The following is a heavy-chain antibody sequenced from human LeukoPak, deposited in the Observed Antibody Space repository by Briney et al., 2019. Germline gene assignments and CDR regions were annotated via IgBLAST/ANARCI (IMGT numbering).Heavy chain of an antibody. Sequence: PSETLSLTCTVSGGSINDASWNWLRQPPGQGLEWLGYIYHSGGTNYNPSLKSRVTISLDTSKNQFSLKLSSVTAADTAVYYCARVGTYYRSLDSWGQGTLVTVSP. CDR1: GGSINDAS. D-gene: IGHD3-10*01. J-gene: IGHJ4*02. CDR3: ARVGTYYRSLDS. V-gene: IGHV4-59*01. CDR2: IYHSGGT.